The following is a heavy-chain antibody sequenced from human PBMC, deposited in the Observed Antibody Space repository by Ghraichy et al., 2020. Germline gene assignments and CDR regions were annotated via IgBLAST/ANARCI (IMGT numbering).Heavy chain of an antibody. J-gene: IGHJ5*02. D-gene: IGHD6-19*01. CDR2: TYDNGRT. CDR3: ARIPTVAGSFGWFDP. Sequence: SETLSLTCTVSGGSINSVGYYWTWIRQYPGKGLEWIGYTYDNGRTKYSPSLKSRVTISIDTSKNQFSLHMTSVTAADTAVYYCARIPTVAGSFGWFDPWGQGTLVTVSS. V-gene: IGHV4-31*03. CDR1: GGSINSVGYY.